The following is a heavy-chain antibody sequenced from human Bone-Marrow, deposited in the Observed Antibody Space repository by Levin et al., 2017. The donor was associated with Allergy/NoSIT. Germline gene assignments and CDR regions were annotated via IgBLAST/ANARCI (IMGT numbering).Heavy chain of an antibody. Sequence: GESLKISCAASGFTFSNLWMSWVRQAPGKGLEWVGRIKSKTDGGTTDYAAPVKGRFTISRDDSQYRLYLQMTSLKIEDTAVYYCSSSGWFGQGIDYWGQGTLVTVSS. CDR2: IKSKTDGGTT. V-gene: IGHV3-15*01. CDR1: GFTFSNLW. D-gene: IGHD6-19*01. J-gene: IGHJ4*02. CDR3: SSSGWFGQGIDY.